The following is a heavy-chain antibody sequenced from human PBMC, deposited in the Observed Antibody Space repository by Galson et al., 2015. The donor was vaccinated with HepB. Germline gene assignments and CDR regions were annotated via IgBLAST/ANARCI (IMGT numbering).Heavy chain of an antibody. V-gene: IGHV3-23*01. Sequence: SLRLSCATSGFRFTKYSMSWVRQAPGKGLQWVSAITGGGERTYYADSVKGRFTTSRDSSSNTVFLLMNSLRVDDTAVYYCAKGGPGRIGMMINRSLGFDPWGQGTLVIVSS. D-gene: IGHD3-16*01. CDR3: AKGGPGRIGMMINRSLGFDP. J-gene: IGHJ5*02. CDR2: ITGGGERT. CDR1: GFRFTKYS.